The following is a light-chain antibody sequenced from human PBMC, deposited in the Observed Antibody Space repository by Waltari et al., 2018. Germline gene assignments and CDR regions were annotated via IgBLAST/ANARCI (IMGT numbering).Light chain of an antibody. CDR1: QDIRTY. J-gene: IGKJ3*01. CDR2: GAS. CDR3: QQYNNFRFT. V-gene: IGKV1-16*02. Sequence: DIQMTQSPSSLSASVGDTVTITCRASQDIRTYLAWFQQKPGEAPKSRIYGASKLKSGVPSKFTGSGSGAHFTLTITNLQPEDVASYYYQQYNNFRFTFGPGTKVEIK.